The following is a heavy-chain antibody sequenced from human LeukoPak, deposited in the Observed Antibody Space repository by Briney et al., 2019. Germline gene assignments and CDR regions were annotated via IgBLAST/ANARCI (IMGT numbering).Heavy chain of an antibody. CDR3: AARIAAAGPNDY. CDR2: ISAYNGNT. Sequence: ASVKVSCKASGYTFTSYGISWVRQAPGQGLEWMGWISAYNGNTNYAQKLQGRVTMTTDTSTSTAYMELRSLRSDDTAVYYCAARIAAAGPNDYWGQGTLVTVSS. D-gene: IGHD6-13*01. J-gene: IGHJ4*02. V-gene: IGHV1-18*01. CDR1: GYTFTSYG.